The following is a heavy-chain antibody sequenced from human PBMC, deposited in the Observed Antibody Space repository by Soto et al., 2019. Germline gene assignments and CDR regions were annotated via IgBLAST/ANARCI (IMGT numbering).Heavy chain of an antibody. CDR2: IITIFGIA. CDR3: ARRASITICGVPDTPLDPFDP. J-gene: IGHJ5*02. CDR1: GGTFSSYA. V-gene: IGHV1-69*13. D-gene: IGHD3-3*01. Sequence: SVTVSCKSCGGTFSSYAISWVRPAPGQGPEWMGGIITIFGIANYAQKFQGRVTITADESTSTDYMERSILRSEYTAVYYCARRASITICGVPDTPLDPFDPWGQGTLLTASS.